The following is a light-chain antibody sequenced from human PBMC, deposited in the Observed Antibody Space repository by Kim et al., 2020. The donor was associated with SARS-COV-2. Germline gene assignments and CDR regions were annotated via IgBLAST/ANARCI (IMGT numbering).Light chain of an antibody. Sequence: SATTTGTVTTSDIACTNYASWHQQHPGTAPRLIVFVVNKRPAGVPYRFSGSKSGNTASLTVSGLQAEDEADYYCSSFAGRNTFGVFGGGTQLTVL. CDR3: SSFAGRNTFGV. CDR1: TSDIACTNY. V-gene: IGLV2-8*01. J-gene: IGLJ3*02. CDR2: VVN.